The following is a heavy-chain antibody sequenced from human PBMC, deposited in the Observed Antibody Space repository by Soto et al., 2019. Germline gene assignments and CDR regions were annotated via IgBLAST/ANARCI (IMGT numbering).Heavy chain of an antibody. V-gene: IGHV5-51*01. J-gene: IGHJ4*02. CDR3: ARLQGTGTVTATRAYFDS. CDR1: GFKFFKYW. Sequence: PGESLKISCKASGFKFFKYWIAWVRQMPGKGLEWMGVVYPGDSDTRYSPSFQGQVTISAEESITTAYLQWSSLKASDTATYYCARLQGTGTVTATRAYFDSWGQGTQVTVSS. CDR2: VYPGDSDT. D-gene: IGHD1-26*01.